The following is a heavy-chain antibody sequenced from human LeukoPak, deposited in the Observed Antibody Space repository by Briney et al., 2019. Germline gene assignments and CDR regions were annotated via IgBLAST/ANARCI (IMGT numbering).Heavy chain of an antibody. D-gene: IGHD3-22*01. V-gene: IGHV1-18*01. CDR1: GYTFSSYG. CDR3: ARDKGYFYDISGYFLDY. CDR2: ISGYNANT. Sequence: GASVKVSCKASGYTFSSYGVSWVRQAPGQGLEWMGWISGYNANTNYAQKLQGRVTMTTDTSTSTAYMELGSLRSDDTAVYYCARDKGYFYDISGYFLDYWGQGTLVTVSS. J-gene: IGHJ4*02.